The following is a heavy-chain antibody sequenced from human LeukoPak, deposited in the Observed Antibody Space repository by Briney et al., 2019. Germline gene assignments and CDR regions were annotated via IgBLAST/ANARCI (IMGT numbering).Heavy chain of an antibody. J-gene: IGHJ2*01. CDR2: INTAGGT. D-gene: IGHD5-24*01. Sequence: PGGSLRLSCAASGFTFSSYDMHWVRQVTGEALEWVSSINTAGGTYYPGSVKGRFTISRENSKNSFYLQINSLTADDTAVYYCAREETGYGYRYLDLWGRGTLVTVSS. V-gene: IGHV3-13*04. CDR3: AREETGYGYRYLDL. CDR1: GFTFSSYD.